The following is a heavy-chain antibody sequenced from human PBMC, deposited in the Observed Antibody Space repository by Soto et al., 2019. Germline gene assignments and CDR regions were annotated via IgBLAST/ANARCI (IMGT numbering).Heavy chain of an antibody. CDR2: IYYSGST. D-gene: IGHD5-18*01. J-gene: IGHJ4*02. CDR3: ARGLGDTAMVRLDY. CDR1: GGSISTYF. V-gene: IGHV4-59*01. Sequence: PSETLSLTCTVSGGSISTYFWSWIRQPPGKGLEWIGYIYYSGSTNYNPSLKSRVTISVDTSKNQFSLILRSVTAADTAVYYCARGLGDTAMVRLDYWGQGTLVTVSS.